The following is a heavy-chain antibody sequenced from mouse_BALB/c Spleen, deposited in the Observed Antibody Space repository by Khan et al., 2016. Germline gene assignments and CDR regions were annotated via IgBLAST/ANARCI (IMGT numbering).Heavy chain of an antibody. Sequence: QVQLKQSGPGLVAPSQSLSITCTVSGFSLTDFGVSWIRQPPGKGLEWLGIIWGGGNTYYNSALKSRLTISNDISKSQVFLKMNSLQTDDTAMYXSAKGVQSRYFYALDYWGQGTSVTVSS. J-gene: IGHJ4*01. CDR2: IWGGGNT. CDR3: AKGVQSRYFYALDY. CDR1: GFSLTDFG. V-gene: IGHV2-6-5*01.